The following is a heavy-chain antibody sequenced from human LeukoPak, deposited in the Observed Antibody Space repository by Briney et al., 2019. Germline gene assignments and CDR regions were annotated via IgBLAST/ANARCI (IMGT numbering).Heavy chain of an antibody. Sequence: GGSLRLSCAASRFTFSDYYMVWIRQAPGKGLEWVSYISNSGSSTKYADSVKGRFTISRDKAKNSLSLQMNSVRPEDTAVYYCARAEWTSLFDYWGQGTLVTDSS. CDR1: RFTFSDYY. J-gene: IGHJ4*02. D-gene: IGHD2-2*01. CDR2: ISNSGSST. CDR3: ARAEWTSLFDY. V-gene: IGHV3-11*05.